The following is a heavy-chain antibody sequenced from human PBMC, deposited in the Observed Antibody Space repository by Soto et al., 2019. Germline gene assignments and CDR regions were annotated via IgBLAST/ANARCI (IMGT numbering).Heavy chain of an antibody. CDR3: ARESEDLTSNFDY. V-gene: IGHV3-21*06. CDR2: ISSTTNYI. Sequence: GGSLRLSCAASGFTFTGYSMNWVRQSPGKGLEWVSSISSTTNYIYYGDSMKGRFTISRDNAKNSLYLEMNSLRAEDTAVYYCARESEDLTSNFDYWGQGTLVTVSS. J-gene: IGHJ4*02. CDR1: GFTFTGYS.